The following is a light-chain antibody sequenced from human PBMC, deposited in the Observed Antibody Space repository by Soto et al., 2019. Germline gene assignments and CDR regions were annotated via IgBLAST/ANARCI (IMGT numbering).Light chain of an antibody. CDR1: QGIGTY. J-gene: IGKJ1*01. V-gene: IGKV1-9*01. CDR2: ASS. CDR3: QQVDSYTRT. Sequence: IQLTQSPAALSAAVGDRVTVTCRASQGIGTYLVWYQQKRVKAPTVLIYASSTLQTGFPSRFSGSGSGTDFSLTISSLHPEDVATYYCQQVDSYTRTFGQGTKVDIK.